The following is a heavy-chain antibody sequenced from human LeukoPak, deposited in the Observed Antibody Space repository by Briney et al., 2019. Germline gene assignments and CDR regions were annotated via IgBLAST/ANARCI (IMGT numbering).Heavy chain of an antibody. CDR3: ARGYGDYYYGMDV. CDR2: ISSNGGST. CDR1: GFTFSSYA. J-gene: IGHJ6*02. Sequence: GGSLRLSCAASGFTFSSYAMHWVRQAPGKGLEYVSAISSNGGSTYYADSVKGRFTISRDNSKNTLYLQMGSLRAEDMAVYYCARGYGDYYYGMDVWGQGTTVTVSS. D-gene: IGHD4-17*01. V-gene: IGHV3-64*02.